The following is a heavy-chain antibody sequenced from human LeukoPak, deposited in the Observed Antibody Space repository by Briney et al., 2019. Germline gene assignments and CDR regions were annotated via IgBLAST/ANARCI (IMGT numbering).Heavy chain of an antibody. CDR3: ANDAFWSGHNSLRDYFDY. CDR2: ISGSGGST. J-gene: IGHJ4*02. V-gene: IGHV3-23*01. D-gene: IGHD3-3*01. CDR1: GFTFSSYA. Sequence: GGSLRLSCAASGFTFSSYAMSWVRQAPGKGLEWVSAISGSGGSTYYADSVKGRFTISRDNSKNTLYLQMNSLRAEDTAVYYCANDAFWSGHNSLRDYFDYWGQGTLVTVPS.